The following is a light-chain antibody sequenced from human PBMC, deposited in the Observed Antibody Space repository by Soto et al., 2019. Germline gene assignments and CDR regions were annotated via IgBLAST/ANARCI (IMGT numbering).Light chain of an antibody. V-gene: IGKV3-11*01. J-gene: IGKJ4*01. Sequence: ESVMMQSRRTLSLNQGERATRSCRASQSVNTYLGWYQQKPGQAPRLLIYDAYNRATGISARFSGSGSGTDFTLTITSLEPEDLAVYYCHLRGDWSLTFGGRTKA. CDR2: DAY. CDR1: QSVNTY. CDR3: HLRGDWSLT.